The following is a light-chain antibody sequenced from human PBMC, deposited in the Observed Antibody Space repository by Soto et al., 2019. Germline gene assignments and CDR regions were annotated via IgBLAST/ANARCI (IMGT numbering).Light chain of an antibody. CDR3: QQYYSTPLT. J-gene: IGKJ4*01. Sequence: DIVMTQYPDSLAVSLGERATMNCKCSRSVLYKSNNKNHLAWYQQKPGQPPKLLIYWASTRESGVPDRFSGSGSGTDFTLTISSLQAEDVAVYYCQQYYSTPLTFGGGTKVDIK. CDR1: RSVLYKSNNKNH. V-gene: IGKV4-1*01. CDR2: WAS.